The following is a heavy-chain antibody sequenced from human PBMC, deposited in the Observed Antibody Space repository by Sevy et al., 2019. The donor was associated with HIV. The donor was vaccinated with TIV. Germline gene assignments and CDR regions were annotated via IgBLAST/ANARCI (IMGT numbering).Heavy chain of an antibody. Sequence: GESLKISCAASGFTFSNYWMHWVRQAPGKGLVWVSRIKTDGSNRDSADSVKGRFFISRDNAKNLLYLQMNSLRAEDTAVYYCVREGDTVLVPTAVDAFDFWGQGTMVTVSS. J-gene: IGHJ3*01. D-gene: IGHD2-2*01. CDR3: VREGDTVLVPTAVDAFDF. CDR1: GFTFSNYW. V-gene: IGHV3-74*01. CDR2: IKTDGSNR.